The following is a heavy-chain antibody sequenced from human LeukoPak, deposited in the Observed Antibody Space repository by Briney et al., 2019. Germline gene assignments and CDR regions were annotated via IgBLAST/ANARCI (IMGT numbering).Heavy chain of an antibody. V-gene: IGHV1-8*02. CDR3: ARIAAPGNRRLNF. D-gene: IGHD6-13*01. Sequence: ASVKVSCKASGYTFTGYYMHWVRQAAGQGLEWMGWMNPNSGNTGNAQKFQGRVTMTRNTSISTAYMELTSLTSEDTAVYFCARIAAPGNRRLNFWGQGTLVTVSS. CDR2: MNPNSGNT. CDR1: GYTFTGYY. J-gene: IGHJ4*02.